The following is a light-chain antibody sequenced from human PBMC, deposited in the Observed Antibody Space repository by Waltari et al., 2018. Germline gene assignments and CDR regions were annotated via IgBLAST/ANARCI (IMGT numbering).Light chain of an antibody. CDR2: DAS. CDR3: QQRSNWPRQKLT. J-gene: IGKJ4*01. Sequence: EIVLTQSPATLSLSPGERATLSCRASQSVSSYLAWYQQKPGQAPRLLIYDASNRATGIPARFSGSGSGTDFTLTISSLEPEDFAVYYCQQRSNWPRQKLTFGGGTKVEIK. CDR1: QSVSSY. V-gene: IGKV3-11*01.